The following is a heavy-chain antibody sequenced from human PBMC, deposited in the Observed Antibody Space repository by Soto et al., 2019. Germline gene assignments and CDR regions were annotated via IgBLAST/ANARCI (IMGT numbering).Heavy chain of an antibody. D-gene: IGHD2-2*01. V-gene: IGHV3-21*01. CDR3: ARDGPAAPSHYYYYMDV. CDR1: GFTFSSYS. Sequence: GGSLRLSCAASGFTFSSYSMNWVRQAPGKGLEWVSSISSSSSYIYYADSVKGRFTISRDNAKNSLYLQMNSLRAEDTAVYYCARDGPAAPSHYYYYMDVWGKGTTVTVSS. CDR2: ISSSSSYI. J-gene: IGHJ6*03.